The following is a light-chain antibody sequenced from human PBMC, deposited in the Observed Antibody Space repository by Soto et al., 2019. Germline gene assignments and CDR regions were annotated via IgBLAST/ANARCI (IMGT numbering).Light chain of an antibody. CDR3: CSYAGSSTVYV. V-gene: IGLV2-23*01. Sequence: QAALTQPASVSGSPGQSITISCTGTSSDVGSYNLVSWYQQHPGKAPKLMIYEGSKRPSGVSNRFSGSKSGNTASLTISGLQAEDEADYYCCSYAGSSTVYVFVTGTKVTVL. CDR2: EGS. CDR1: SSDVGSYNL. J-gene: IGLJ1*01.